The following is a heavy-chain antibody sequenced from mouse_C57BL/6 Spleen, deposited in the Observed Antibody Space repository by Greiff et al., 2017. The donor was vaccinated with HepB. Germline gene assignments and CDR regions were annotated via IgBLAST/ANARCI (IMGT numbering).Heavy chain of an antibody. Sequence: QVQLQQSGAELVMPGASVKLSCKASGYTFTSYWMHWVKQRPGQGLEWIGEIDPSDSYTNYNQKFKGKSTLTVDKSSSTAYMQLSSLTSEDSAVYYCARGRGNYWYFDVWGTGTTVTVSS. CDR1: GYTFTSYW. CDR3: ARGRGNYWYFDV. D-gene: IGHD2-1*01. CDR2: IDPSDSYT. V-gene: IGHV1-69*01. J-gene: IGHJ1*03.